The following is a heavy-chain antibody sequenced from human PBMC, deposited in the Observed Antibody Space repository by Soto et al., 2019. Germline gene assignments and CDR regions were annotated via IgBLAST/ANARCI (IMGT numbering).Heavy chain of an antibody. CDR1: GGSFSGYY. CDR3: VRKRNYVLTQAYFDY. D-gene: IGHD3-16*01. CDR2: INHSGST. J-gene: IGHJ4*02. V-gene: IGHV4-34*01. Sequence: SETLSLTCAVYGGSFSGYYWSWIRQPPGKGLEWIGEINHSGSTNYNPSLKSRVTISVDTSKNQFSLKLSSVTAADTDVYYCVRKRNYVLTQAYFDYWGPADLLTVS.